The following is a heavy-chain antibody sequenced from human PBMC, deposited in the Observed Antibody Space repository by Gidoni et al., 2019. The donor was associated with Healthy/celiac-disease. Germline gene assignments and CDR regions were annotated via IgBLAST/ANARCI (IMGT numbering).Heavy chain of an antibody. CDR3: ASYKRSYHPTYFDY. CDR2: IYYSGST. D-gene: IGHD3-10*01. J-gene: IGHJ4*02. CDR1: GGSISSYY. Sequence: QVQLQESGPGLVKPSETLSLTCTVSGGSISSYYWSWIRQPPGKGLEWIGYIYYSGSTNYNPSLKSRVTISVDTSKNQFSLKLSSVTAADTAVYYCASYKRSYHPTYFDYWGQGTLVTVSS. V-gene: IGHV4-59*01.